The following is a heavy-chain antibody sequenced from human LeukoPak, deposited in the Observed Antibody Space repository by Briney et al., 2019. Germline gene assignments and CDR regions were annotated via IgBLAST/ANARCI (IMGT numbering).Heavy chain of an antibody. CDR3: ARHVANPPYFDY. D-gene: IGHD2-15*01. CDR2: IYYSGST. V-gene: IGHV4-39*01. CDR1: GGSPSSSGYS. Sequence: ETLSLTCPVSGGSPSSSGYSWGWIRQPPGKGLWGIGSIYYSGSTYYNPSLKSRVTISADTSKNQFSLKLTSVTAADTAVYYCARHVANPPYFDYWGQGTLVTVSS. J-gene: IGHJ4*02.